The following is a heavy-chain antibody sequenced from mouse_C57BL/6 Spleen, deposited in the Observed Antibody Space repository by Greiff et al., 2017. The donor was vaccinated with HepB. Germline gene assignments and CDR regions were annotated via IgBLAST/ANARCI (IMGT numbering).Heavy chain of an antibody. Sequence: EVMLVESGGGLVKPGGSLKLSCAASGFTFSSYAMSWVRQTPEKSLEWVATISDGGSYTYYPDNVKGRFTISRDNAKNNLYLQMSHLKSEDTAMYYCARGIYYGSSPLDYWGQGTTLTVSS. V-gene: IGHV5-4*03. CDR2: ISDGGSYT. CDR1: GFTFSSYA. CDR3: ARGIYYGSSPLDY. J-gene: IGHJ2*01. D-gene: IGHD1-1*01.